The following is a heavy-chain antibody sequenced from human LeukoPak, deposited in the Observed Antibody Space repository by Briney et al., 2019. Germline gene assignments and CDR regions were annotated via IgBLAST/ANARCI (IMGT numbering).Heavy chain of an antibody. CDR3: ARTPDMVRGAPDY. J-gene: IGHJ4*02. CDR2: ISWNSGSI. D-gene: IGHD3-10*01. V-gene: IGHV3-9*01. CDR1: GFTFDDYA. Sequence: GRSLRLSCAASGFTFDDYAMHWVRQAPGKGLEWVSGISWNSGSIGYADSVKGRFTISRDNAKNSLYLQMNSLRAEDTASYYCARTPDMVRGAPDYWGQGTLVTVSS.